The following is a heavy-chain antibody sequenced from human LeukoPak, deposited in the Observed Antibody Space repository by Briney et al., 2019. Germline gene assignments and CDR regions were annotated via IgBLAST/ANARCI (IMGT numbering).Heavy chain of an antibody. CDR1: GYSFTTYW. J-gene: IGHJ4*02. Sequence: GESLNISCRGSGYSFTTYWIGWVRQMPGKGLEWMGIIYPGDSDTRYSPSFQGQVTMSADKSINTAYLQWSSLQASDTAMYYCARRQGCSSTSCPPDSWGQGTLVTVSS. CDR2: IYPGDSDT. CDR3: ARRQGCSSTSCPPDS. D-gene: IGHD2-2*01. V-gene: IGHV5-51*01.